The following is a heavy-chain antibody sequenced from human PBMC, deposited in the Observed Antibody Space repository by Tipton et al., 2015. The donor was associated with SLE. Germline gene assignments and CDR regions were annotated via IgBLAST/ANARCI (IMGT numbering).Heavy chain of an antibody. V-gene: IGHV4-39*07. CDR3: ARGYCSDGVCYGFGFFDY. J-gene: IGHJ4*02. CDR1: GDSITRSSFY. CDR2: LYYSGNT. Sequence: TLPLTCTVSGDSITRSSFYWGWIRQPPGKGLEWIGVLYYSGNTYYNPSLKSPVTLSIDTSKNQFSLKMRSVTAADTAVYFCARGYCSDGVCYGFGFFDYWGQGNLVTVSS. D-gene: IGHD2-8*01.